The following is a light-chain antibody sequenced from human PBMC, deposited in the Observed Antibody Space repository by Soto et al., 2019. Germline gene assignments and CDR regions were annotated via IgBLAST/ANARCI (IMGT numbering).Light chain of an antibody. CDR1: SSDVGGYNY. CDR2: DVS. Sequence: QSALTQPASVSGAPGQSITITSPGTSSDVGGYNYVSWYQQHPGKAPKLMIYDVSNRPSGVSNRFSGSKSGNTASLTISGLQAEDEADYYCSSYTSSSTDVFGTGTKVTVL. V-gene: IGLV2-14*01. J-gene: IGLJ1*01. CDR3: SSYTSSSTDV.